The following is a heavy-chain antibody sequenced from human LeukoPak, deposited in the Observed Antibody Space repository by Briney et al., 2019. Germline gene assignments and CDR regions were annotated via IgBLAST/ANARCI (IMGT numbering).Heavy chain of an antibody. Sequence: GGSLRLSCAASGFTFSSSGMHWVRQAPGKGLERVAVISYDGSNKYYADSVKGRFTISRDNPKNTLYLQMNSLGAEDTAVYYCAKDRWVKAAAGSPFDYWGQGTLVTVSS. J-gene: IGHJ4*02. CDR3: AKDRWVKAAAGSPFDY. D-gene: IGHD6-13*01. V-gene: IGHV3-30*18. CDR2: ISYDGSNK. CDR1: GFTFSSSG.